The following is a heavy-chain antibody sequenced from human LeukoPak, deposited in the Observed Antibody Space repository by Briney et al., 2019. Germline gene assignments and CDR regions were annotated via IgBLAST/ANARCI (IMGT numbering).Heavy chain of an antibody. CDR1: GGTFSSYA. CDR2: IIPIFGTA. V-gene: IGHV1-69*05. CDR3: ARAAGIVVVVAALGP. J-gene: IGHJ5*02. D-gene: IGHD2-15*01. Sequence: ASVKVSCKASGGTFSSYAISWVRQAPGQGLEWMGGIIPIFGTANYAQKFQGRVTMTRDTSTSTVYMELSSLRSEDTAVYYCARAAGIVVVVAALGPWGQGTLATVSS.